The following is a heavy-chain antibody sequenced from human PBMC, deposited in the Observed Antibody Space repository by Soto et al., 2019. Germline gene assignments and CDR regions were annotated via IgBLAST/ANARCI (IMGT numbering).Heavy chain of an antibody. CDR1: GFTFSSYS. V-gene: IGHV3-48*02. Sequence: EVQLVESGGGLVQPGGSLRLSCAASGFTFSSYSMNWVRQAPGKGLEWVSYISSSSSTIYYAEPVKGRFTISRDNAKNSLYLQMNSRRDEDTAVYYCASYIAIFGVVTGAFDIWGQGTMVTVSS. J-gene: IGHJ3*02. D-gene: IGHD3-3*01. CDR2: ISSSSSTI. CDR3: ASYIAIFGVVTGAFDI.